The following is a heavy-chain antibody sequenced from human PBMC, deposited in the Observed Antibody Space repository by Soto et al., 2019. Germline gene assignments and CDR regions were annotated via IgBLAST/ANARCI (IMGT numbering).Heavy chain of an antibody. Sequence: SETLSLTCTVSGGSISSSSYYWGWIRQPPGKGLEWIGSIYYSGSTYYNPSLKSRVTISVDTSKNQFSLKLSSVTAADTAVYYCAVYATNYYYYGMDVWGQGTTVTVSS. CDR2: IYYSGST. CDR1: GGSISSSSYY. D-gene: IGHD2-8*01. J-gene: IGHJ6*02. V-gene: IGHV4-39*01. CDR3: AVYATNYYYYGMDV.